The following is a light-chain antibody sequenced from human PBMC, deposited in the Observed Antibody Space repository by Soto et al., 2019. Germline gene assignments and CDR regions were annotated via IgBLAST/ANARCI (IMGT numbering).Light chain of an antibody. CDR2: GAS. Sequence: EIVLTQSPATLSLSPGERATLSFSHSQSVAYTYLAWFQQKPGQAPRLLIYGASNRATGIPARFSGSGSGTEFTLTISSLQSEDFAVYYCQQYNNWPLTFGGGTKVDI. V-gene: IGKV3-15*01. CDR3: QQYNNWPLT. CDR1: QSVAYT. J-gene: IGKJ4*01.